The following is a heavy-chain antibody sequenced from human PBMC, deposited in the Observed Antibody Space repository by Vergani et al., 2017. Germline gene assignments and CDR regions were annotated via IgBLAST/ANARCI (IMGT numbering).Heavy chain of an antibody. CDR3: ARNRRFYCSSTSCHTLGYYYYGMDV. V-gene: IGHV4-34*01. CDR2: INHSGST. D-gene: IGHD2-2*02. Sequence: QVQLQQWGAGLLKPSETLSLTCAVYGGSFSGYYWSWIRQPPGKGLEWIGEINHSGSTNYNPSLKSRVTISVDTSKNQFSLKLSSVTAADTAVYYCARNRRFYCSSTSCHTLGYYYYGMDVWGQATTVTVSS. J-gene: IGHJ6*02. CDR1: GGSFSGYY.